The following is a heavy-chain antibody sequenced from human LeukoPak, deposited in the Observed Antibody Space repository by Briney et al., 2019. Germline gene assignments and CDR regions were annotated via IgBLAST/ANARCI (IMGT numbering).Heavy chain of an antibody. CDR3: ARRSRYCRSTSCYDYFDY. CDR2: ISAYNGNT. Sequence: GASVKVSCKASGYTFTSYGISWVRQAPGQGLEWMGWISAYNGNTNYAKKLQGRVTMTTDTSTSTAYKELRSLRSDDTAVYYCARRSRYCRSTSCYDYFDYWGQGTLVTVSS. CDR1: GYTFTSYG. D-gene: IGHD2-2*01. J-gene: IGHJ4*02. V-gene: IGHV1-18*01.